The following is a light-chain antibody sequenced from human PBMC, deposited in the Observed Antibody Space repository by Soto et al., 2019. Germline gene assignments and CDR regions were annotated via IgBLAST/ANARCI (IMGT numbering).Light chain of an antibody. Sequence: EIVMTQSPGTLSLSAGERATLSCRSIQSVSSSYLAWYQQKPGQAPRLLIYGASSRATGIPDRFSGSGSGTDFTLTISRLEPEDFAVYYCQQYGSSPLITFGQGTRLEIK. CDR1: QSVSSSY. CDR2: GAS. CDR3: QQYGSSPLIT. V-gene: IGKV3-20*01. J-gene: IGKJ5*01.